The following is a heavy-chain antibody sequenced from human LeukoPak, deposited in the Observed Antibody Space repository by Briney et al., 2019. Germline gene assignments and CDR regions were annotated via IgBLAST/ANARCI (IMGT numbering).Heavy chain of an antibody. J-gene: IGHJ5*02. Sequence: ASVKVSCKTSGYTFTDFYFYWLRQAPGQGLEWVGWIFPRNGDTNYAQKFQDRVTLTRDTSITTVYMEVSWLTSDDTAIYYCARADRLHGGPYLIGPWGQGTLVTVSS. D-gene: IGHD2-21*01. V-gene: IGHV1-2*02. CDR3: ARADRLHGGPYLIGP. CDR2: IFPRNGDT. CDR1: GYTFTDFY.